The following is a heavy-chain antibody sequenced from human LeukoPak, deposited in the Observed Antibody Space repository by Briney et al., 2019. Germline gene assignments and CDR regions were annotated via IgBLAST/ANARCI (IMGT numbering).Heavy chain of an antibody. CDR3: ASLRFLEWLLGE. CDR1: GGSISSYY. CDR2: IYYSGST. V-gene: IGHV4-59*01. D-gene: IGHD3-3*01. Sequence: PSETLSLTCTVSGGSISSYYWSWIRQPPGKGLEWIGYIYYSGSTNYNPSPKSRVTISVDTSKNQFSLKLSSVTAADTAVYYCASLRFLEWLLGEWGQGTLVTVSS. J-gene: IGHJ4*02.